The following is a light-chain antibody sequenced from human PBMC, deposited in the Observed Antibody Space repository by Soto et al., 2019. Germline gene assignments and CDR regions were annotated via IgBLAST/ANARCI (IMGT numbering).Light chain of an antibody. CDR1: QSITSSF. Sequence: EIVLTQSPGILSLSPGERASLSCGASQSITSSFLAWYQQKPGQAPRLLIYGASSRATGIPDRFSGTGSETDFTLTINRLEPEDFAVYYCQQYENSPWAFGQGTKVDIK. J-gene: IGKJ1*01. CDR2: GAS. V-gene: IGKV3-20*01. CDR3: QQYENSPWA.